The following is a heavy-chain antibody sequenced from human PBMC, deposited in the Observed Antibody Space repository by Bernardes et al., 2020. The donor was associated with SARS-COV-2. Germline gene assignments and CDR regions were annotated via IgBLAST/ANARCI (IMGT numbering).Heavy chain of an antibody. CDR1: GFTFSSYG. D-gene: IGHD2-21*01. V-gene: IGHV3-33*01. Sequence: GGSLRLSCAASGFTFSSYGMHWVRQAPGKGLEWVAVIWYDGSNKYYADSVKGRFTISRDNSKNTLYLQMNSLRAEDTAVYYCARDLWNYHYYGMDVWGQGTTVTVSS. CDR3: ARDLWNYHYYGMDV. CDR2: IWYDGSNK. J-gene: IGHJ6*02.